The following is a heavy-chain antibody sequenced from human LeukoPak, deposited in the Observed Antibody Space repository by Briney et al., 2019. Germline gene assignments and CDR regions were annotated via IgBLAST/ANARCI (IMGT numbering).Heavy chain of an antibody. CDR3: ARDPILVPRVRPQEFGGKWFDP. D-gene: IGHD3-10*01. CDR2: ISAYNGNT. CDR1: GYTFSSYG. J-gene: IGHJ5*02. V-gene: IGHV1-18*01. Sequence: ASVKVSCKASGYTFSSYGISWVRQAPGQGLEWMGWISAYNGNTNYAQKLQGRVTMTTDTSTTTAYMELRSLRADDTAIYYCARDPILVPRVRPQEFGGKWFDPWGQGTLVTVSS.